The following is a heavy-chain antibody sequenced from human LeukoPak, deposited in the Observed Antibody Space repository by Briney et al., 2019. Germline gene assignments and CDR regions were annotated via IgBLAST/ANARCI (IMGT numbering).Heavy chain of an antibody. CDR2: INAGNGST. CDR3: ARYSGSYNAFDI. D-gene: IGHD1-26*01. V-gene: IGHV1-3*01. Sequence: ASVKVSCKASGYTFTSYAMHWVRQAPGQRLEWMGWINAGNGSTKYSQKFQGRVTITRDTSASTAYMELSSLRSEDTAVYYCARYSGSYNAFDIWGQGTMVTVSS. J-gene: IGHJ3*02. CDR1: GYTFTSYA.